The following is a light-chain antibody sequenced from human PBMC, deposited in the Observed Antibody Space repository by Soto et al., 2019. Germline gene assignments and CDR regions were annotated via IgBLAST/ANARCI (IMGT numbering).Light chain of an antibody. J-gene: IGKJ4*01. CDR2: GAS. CDR3: QQYGSSPLT. V-gene: IGKV3-20*01. CDR1: QSVVTL. Sequence: IVLTHSPDTLSFSPRERTTLSCRASQSVVTLLAWYQHKTGQAPSLLMSGASSRATGIPDRFSGSGSETDFTLTISRLEPEDFAVYYCQQYGSSPLTFGGGTKVDI.